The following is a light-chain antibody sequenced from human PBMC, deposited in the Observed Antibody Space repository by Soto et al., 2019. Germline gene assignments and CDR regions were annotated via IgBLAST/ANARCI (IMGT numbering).Light chain of an antibody. Sequence: QSALTQPASVSGSPGQSITISCTGTTSDVGSYDLVSWYQQHPGKAPKIMIYEVSKRPSGDSNRFSGSKSGNTASLTISGLQAEHEADYYCCSYAGGRSPYVFGTGTKVTVL. CDR3: CSYAGGRSPYV. CDR1: TSDVGSYDL. V-gene: IGLV2-23*02. CDR2: EVS. J-gene: IGLJ1*01.